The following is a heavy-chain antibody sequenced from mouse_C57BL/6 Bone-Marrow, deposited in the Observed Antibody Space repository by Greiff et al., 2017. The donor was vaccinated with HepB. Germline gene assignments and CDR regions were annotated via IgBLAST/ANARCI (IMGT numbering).Heavy chain of an antibody. J-gene: IGHJ2*01. CDR2: IDPETGGT. CDR1: GYTFTDYE. CDR3: TRRPIYYGNYGWFDY. D-gene: IGHD2-1*01. Sequence: QVQLQQSGAELVRPGASVTLSCKASGYTFTDYEMHWVKQTPVHGLEWIGAIDPETGGTAYNQKFKGKAILTADKSSSTAYMELRSLTSGDSAVYYCTRRPIYYGNYGWFDYWGQGTTLTVSS. V-gene: IGHV1-15*01.